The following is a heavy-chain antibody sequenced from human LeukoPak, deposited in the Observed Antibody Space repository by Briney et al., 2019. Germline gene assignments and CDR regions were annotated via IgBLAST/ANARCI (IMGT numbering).Heavy chain of an antibody. V-gene: IGHV4-61*01. Sequence: SETLSLTCAVSAYSISSSYYWSWIRQPPGQGLEWIGYIYYSGSTNYNPSLKSRVTISVDTSKNQFSLKLSSVTAADTAVYYCAREEVGYGDYLYWGQGTLVTVSS. D-gene: IGHD4-17*01. J-gene: IGHJ4*02. CDR1: AYSISSSYY. CDR3: AREEVGYGDYLY. CDR2: IYYSGST.